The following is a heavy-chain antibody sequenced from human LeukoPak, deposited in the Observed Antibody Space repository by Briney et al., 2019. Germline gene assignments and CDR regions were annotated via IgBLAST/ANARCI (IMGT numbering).Heavy chain of an antibody. CDR2: ISSSSSYI. CDR1: GFTFSSYS. CDR3: ARGGYSSSWGAFDI. J-gene: IGHJ3*02. V-gene: IGHV3-21*01. Sequence: GGSLRLSRAASGFTFSSYSMSWVRQAPGKGLEWVSSISSSSSYIYYADSVKGRFTISRDNAKNSLYLQMNSLRAEDTAVYYCARGGYSSSWGAFDIWGQGTMVTVSS. D-gene: IGHD6-13*01.